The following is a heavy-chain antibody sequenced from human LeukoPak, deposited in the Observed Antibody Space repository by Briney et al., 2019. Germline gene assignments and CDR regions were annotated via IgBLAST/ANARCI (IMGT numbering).Heavy chain of an antibody. J-gene: IGHJ4*02. D-gene: IGHD6-13*01. CDR2: ISGYNGDT. CDR3: ARDRYITAATRTRLDY. Sequence: ASVKVSCKASGYTFNLFGFSWVRQAPGQGLEWMGWISGYNGDTMSERKFQGRLTMTTDTSRSTVYMELRSLTSDDTAVYYCARDRYITAATRTRLDYWGQGTLVTVSS. CDR1: GYTFNLFG. V-gene: IGHV1-18*01.